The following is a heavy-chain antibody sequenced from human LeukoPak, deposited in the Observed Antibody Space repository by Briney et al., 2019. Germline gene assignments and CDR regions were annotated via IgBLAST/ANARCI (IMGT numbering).Heavy chain of an antibody. CDR2: IYYSGST. D-gene: IGHD4-17*01. Sequence: SETLSLTCTVSGGSISSYYWSWIRQPPGEGLEWIGQIYYSGSTNYNPSLKSRVAISVDTSKNQFSLKLSSVTAADTAVYYCARDNRDYGTFFDYWGQGTLVTVSS. CDR3: ARDNRDYGTFFDY. CDR1: GGSISSYY. J-gene: IGHJ4*02. V-gene: IGHV4-59*01.